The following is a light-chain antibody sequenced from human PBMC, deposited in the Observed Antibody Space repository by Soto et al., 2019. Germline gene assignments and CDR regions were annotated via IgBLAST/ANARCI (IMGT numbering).Light chain of an antibody. Sequence: DIQMTQSPSSLSASIGDRVTITCRASQSISKSLNWYQQKPGRAPTLLISVASTLHSGVPSRFSGSGSGTDFTLTISSLQREDFATYYCQQSYSTPPIYTFGQGTKLEIK. V-gene: IGKV1-39*01. CDR1: QSISKS. CDR3: QQSYSTPPIYT. J-gene: IGKJ2*01. CDR2: VAS.